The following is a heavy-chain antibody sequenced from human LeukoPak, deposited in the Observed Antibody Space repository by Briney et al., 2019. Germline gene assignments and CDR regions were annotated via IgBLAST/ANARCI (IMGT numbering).Heavy chain of an antibody. Sequence: PGGSLRLSCAASGFTFSGSAMHWVRQASGKGPEWVDRIRSKANSYATAYAASVKGRFTISRDDSKNTAYLQMNSLKTEDTAVYYCTRIAPYYDILTGYSSYYYYMDVWGKGTTVTVSS. D-gene: IGHD3-9*01. CDR3: TRIAPYYDILTGYSSYYYYMDV. CDR1: GFTFSGSA. CDR2: IRSKANSYAT. J-gene: IGHJ6*03. V-gene: IGHV3-73*01.